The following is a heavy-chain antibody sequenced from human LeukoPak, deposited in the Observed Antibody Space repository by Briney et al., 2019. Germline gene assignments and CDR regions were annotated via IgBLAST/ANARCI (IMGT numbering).Heavy chain of an antibody. D-gene: IGHD3-10*01. Sequence: GGSLRLSCAASGFTFSSYWMHWVRQAPGKGLVWVSRINSDGSSTSYADSVKGRFTISRDNSKNTLYLQMNSLRAEDTAVYYCAKELKWFGKYFDYWGQGTLVTVSS. CDR1: GFTFSSYW. CDR3: AKELKWFGKYFDY. V-gene: IGHV3-74*01. J-gene: IGHJ4*02. CDR2: INSDGSST.